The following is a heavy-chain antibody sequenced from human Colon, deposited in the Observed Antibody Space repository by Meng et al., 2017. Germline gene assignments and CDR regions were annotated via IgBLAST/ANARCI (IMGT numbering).Heavy chain of an antibody. V-gene: IGHV3-23*01. Sequence: GESLKISCAAPGFTFSSYDMKWVRQAPGKGLEWVSSISDTTGDTYYADPVKGRFTISRNNSTNTVYLQMHSLRAEDTAVYYCANVLSRIKKYWYGIDVWGQGTTVTVSS. CDR3: ANVLSRIKKYWYGIDV. CDR1: GFTFSSYD. D-gene: IGHD2-8*02. CDR2: ISDTTGDT. J-gene: IGHJ6*02.